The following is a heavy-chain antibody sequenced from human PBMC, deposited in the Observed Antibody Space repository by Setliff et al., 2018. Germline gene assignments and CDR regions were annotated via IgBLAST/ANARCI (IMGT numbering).Heavy chain of an antibody. D-gene: IGHD2-15*01. V-gene: IGHV1-69*05. CDR2: IIPILRTA. CDR1: GGTFSSYA. Sequence: SVKVSCKASGGTFSSYAISWVRQAPGQGLEWMGGIIPILRTADYAQKFQGRVTVTTDESTSTAYMERSSLRSEDTALYYCAHTIVGYCSGISCYDYYYGMDVWGQGTTVTVSS. J-gene: IGHJ6*02. CDR3: AHTIVGYCSGISCYDYYYGMDV.